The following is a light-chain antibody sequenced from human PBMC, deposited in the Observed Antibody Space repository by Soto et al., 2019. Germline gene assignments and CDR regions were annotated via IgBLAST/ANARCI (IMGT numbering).Light chain of an antibody. Sequence: QSVLTQPPSVSAAPGQKVTISCSGSSSNIGNDYVSWFQQFTGAAHKLLIYNSHKRRSGVPDRFYGSTSGTSATLGITRRQTGDEAVYYGGSWESSLTAGVFGGGTKVTVL. CDR2: NSH. J-gene: IGLJ3*02. CDR3: GSWESSLTAGV. CDR1: SSNIGNDY. V-gene: IGLV1-51*01.